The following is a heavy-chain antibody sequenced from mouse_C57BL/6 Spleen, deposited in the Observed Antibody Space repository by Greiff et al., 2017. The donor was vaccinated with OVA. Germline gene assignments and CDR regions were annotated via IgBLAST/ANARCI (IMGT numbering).Heavy chain of an antibody. CDR1: GFSLTSYG. CDR3: ARKGYDYDERAHYYAMDY. CDR2: IWSGGST. V-gene: IGHV2-2*01. D-gene: IGHD2-4*01. Sequence: QVQLKESGPGLVQPSQSLSITCTVSGFSLTSYGVHWVRQSPGKGLEWLGVIWSGGSTDYNAAFISRLSISKDNSKSQVFFKMNSLQAGDTAIYYCARKGYDYDERAHYYAMDYWGQGTSVTVSS. J-gene: IGHJ4*01.